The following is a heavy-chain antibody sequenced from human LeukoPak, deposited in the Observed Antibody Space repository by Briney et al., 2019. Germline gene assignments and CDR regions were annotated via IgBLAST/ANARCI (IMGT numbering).Heavy chain of an antibody. CDR3: ARDRCSSTSRYARWFDP. Sequence: SETLSLTCTVSGGSISSYYWSWLRQPPGKGLEWIGYIYYSGSTNYNPSLKSRVTISVDTSKNQFSLKLSSVTAADTAVYYCARDRCSSTSRYARWFDPWGQGTLVTVSS. D-gene: IGHD2-2*01. CDR1: GGSISSYY. J-gene: IGHJ5*02. V-gene: IGHV4-59*01. CDR2: IYYSGST.